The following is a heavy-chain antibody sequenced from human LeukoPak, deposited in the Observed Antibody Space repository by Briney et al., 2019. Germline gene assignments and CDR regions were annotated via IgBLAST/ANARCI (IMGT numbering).Heavy chain of an antibody. Sequence: ASVKVSCKASGYTFTSYGISWVRQAPGQGLEWMGWISAYNGNTNYAQELQGRVTMTTDTSTSTAYMELRSLRSDDTAVYYRARARSAHHDYGDYVDYWGQGTLVTVSS. J-gene: IGHJ4*02. CDR3: ARARSAHHDYGDYVDY. D-gene: IGHD4-17*01. CDR1: GYTFTSYG. V-gene: IGHV1-18*01. CDR2: ISAYNGNT.